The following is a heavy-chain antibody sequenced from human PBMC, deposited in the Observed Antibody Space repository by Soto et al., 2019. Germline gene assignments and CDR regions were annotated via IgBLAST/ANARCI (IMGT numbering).Heavy chain of an antibody. CDR1: GGTFSSYA. V-gene: IGHV1-69*01. D-gene: IGHD3-22*01. CDR2: IIPIFGTA. Sequence: QVQLVQSGAEVKKPGSSVKVSCKASGGTFSSYAISWVRQAPGQGLEWMGGIIPIFGTANYAQKFQGRVTITADESTSTAYMELSSQRSEDTAVYYCAGTSTYYYDSSGYYLDYWGQGTLVTVSS. J-gene: IGHJ4*02. CDR3: AGTSTYYYDSSGYYLDY.